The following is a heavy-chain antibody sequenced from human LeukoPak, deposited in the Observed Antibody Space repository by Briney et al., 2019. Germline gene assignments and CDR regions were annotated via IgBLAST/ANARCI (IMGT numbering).Heavy chain of an antibody. Sequence: GGSLRPSCAASGLIFSTYAKSWVRQAPGKGLEWVSQVSDSGRSTYYANSVKGRFTISRDNSKNMLFLQMNTLTAEDTAVYFCAKRGTTGTREGFDFWGQGTMVTVSS. J-gene: IGHJ3*01. CDR2: VSDSGRST. CDR1: GLIFSTYA. D-gene: IGHD1-1*01. V-gene: IGHV3-23*01. CDR3: AKRGTTGTREGFDF.